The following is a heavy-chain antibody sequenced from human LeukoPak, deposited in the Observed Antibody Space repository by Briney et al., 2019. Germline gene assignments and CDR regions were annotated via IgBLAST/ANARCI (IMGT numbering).Heavy chain of an antibody. J-gene: IGHJ4*02. CDR1: GYTFTSDG. Sequence: AAVKVSCMASGYTFTSDGISWVRQAPGQGLEWMGWMSAYNGNTNYAQKLQGRVTMTTDTSTSTAYMELRSLRSDDTAVYSCARGDCTNGVCYRLHDYWGQGTLVTVSS. CDR3: ARGDCTNGVCYRLHDY. V-gene: IGHV1-18*01. D-gene: IGHD2-8*01. CDR2: MSAYNGNT.